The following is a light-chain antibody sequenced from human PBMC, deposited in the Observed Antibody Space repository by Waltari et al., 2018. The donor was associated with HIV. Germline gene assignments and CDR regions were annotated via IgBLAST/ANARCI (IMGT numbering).Light chain of an antibody. CDR2: DVN. CDR3: SSYGGVASYLI. J-gene: IGLJ2*01. Sequence: HSALTQPRSVSGSPGQSVTISCTGTSSDIGAYDYVSWFQKFPGRAPKLLIFDVNKRHSGVPDRFSGFKSGDTASLTISGLQPDDESDYFCSSYGGVASYLIFGGGTTLTVL. V-gene: IGLV2-11*01. CDR1: SSDIGAYDY.